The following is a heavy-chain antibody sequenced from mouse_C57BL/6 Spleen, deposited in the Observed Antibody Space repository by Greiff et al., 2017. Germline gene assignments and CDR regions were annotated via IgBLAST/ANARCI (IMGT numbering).Heavy chain of an antibody. Sequence: QLQESGPELVKPGASVKISCKASGYSFTDYNMNWVKQSNGKSLEWIGVINPNYGTTSYNQKFKGKATLTVDQSSSTAYMQLNSLTSEDSAVYYCAREYYYGSSSYWYFDVWGTGTTVTVSS. CDR3: AREYYYGSSSYWYFDV. D-gene: IGHD1-1*01. CDR1: GYSFTDYN. CDR2: INPNYGTT. V-gene: IGHV1-39*01. J-gene: IGHJ1*03.